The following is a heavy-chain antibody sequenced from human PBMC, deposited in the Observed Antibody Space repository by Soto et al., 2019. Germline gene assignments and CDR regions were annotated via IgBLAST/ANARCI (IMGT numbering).Heavy chain of an antibody. CDR2: ISSNSAYI. J-gene: IGHJ4*02. CDR3: ARAGGADF. D-gene: IGHD3-10*01. Sequence: PGGSLRLSCAACGFTFRSFTMNWVRQAPGKGLEWVSTISSNSAYIYYTDALRGRFTISRDNAKNTVYLQMNSLRAEDTAVYYCARAGGADFWGQGTVVTVSS. CDR1: GFTFRSFT. V-gene: IGHV3-21*01.